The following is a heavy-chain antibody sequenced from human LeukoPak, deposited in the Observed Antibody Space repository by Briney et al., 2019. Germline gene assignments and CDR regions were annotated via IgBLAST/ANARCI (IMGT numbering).Heavy chain of an antibody. D-gene: IGHD2-8*01. Sequence: GGSLRLSCAPSGFSFSSYWMAWVRQAPGKGLEWVGNIKQDGSEQYYVDSLQGRFTISRDNAKNSLYLQMNSLRVEDTAVYYCAGGLSYCSNGICPFDYWGQGTLVTVSS. CDR3: AGGLSYCSNGICPFDY. V-gene: IGHV3-7*01. J-gene: IGHJ4*02. CDR1: GFSFSSYW. CDR2: IKQDGSEQ.